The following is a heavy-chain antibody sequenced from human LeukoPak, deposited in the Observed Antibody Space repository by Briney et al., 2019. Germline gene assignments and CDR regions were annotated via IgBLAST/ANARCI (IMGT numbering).Heavy chain of an antibody. D-gene: IGHD6-19*01. V-gene: IGHV3-48*04. CDR3: ARELGGSGWLRYYFDY. CDR1: GFTFSSYW. Sequence: GGSLRLSCAASGFTFSSYWMSWGRQAPGKGLEWVSYISSSGSTIYYADSVKGRFTISRDNAKNSLYLQMNSLRAEDTAVYYCARELGGSGWLRYYFDYWGQGTLVTVSS. J-gene: IGHJ4*02. CDR2: ISSSGSTI.